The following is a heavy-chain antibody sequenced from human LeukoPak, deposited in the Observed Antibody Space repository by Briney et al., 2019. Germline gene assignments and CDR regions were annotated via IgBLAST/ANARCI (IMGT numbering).Heavy chain of an antibody. Sequence: ASVKVSCKASGYTFTSYGISWVRQPPGQGLEWMRWISGDNGNTNYAQKVQGRVTMTTDTSTSTAYMELRSLRSDDTAVYYCARDCDRSGYYCYWGQGTLVTVSS. D-gene: IGHD3-22*01. J-gene: IGHJ4*02. CDR2: ISGDNGNT. V-gene: IGHV1-18*01. CDR1: GYTFTSYG. CDR3: ARDCDRSGYYCY.